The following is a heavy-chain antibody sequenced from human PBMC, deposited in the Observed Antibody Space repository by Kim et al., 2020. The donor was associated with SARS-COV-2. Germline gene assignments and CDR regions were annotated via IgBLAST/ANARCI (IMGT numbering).Heavy chain of an antibody. CDR3: AKDQGRYYHYYFDY. V-gene: IGHV3-23*05. CDR2: VTSSGFGK. Sequence: GGSLRLSCAASGFNFSSFTMNWIRQAPGKGLEWVSTVTSSGFGKYYADSVKGRFIISRDNSKNTLYMQLNSLRGEDTAIYYCAKDQGRYYHYYFDYWRQGILVTVPS. CDR1: GFNFSSFT. D-gene: IGHD3-22*01. J-gene: IGHJ4*02.